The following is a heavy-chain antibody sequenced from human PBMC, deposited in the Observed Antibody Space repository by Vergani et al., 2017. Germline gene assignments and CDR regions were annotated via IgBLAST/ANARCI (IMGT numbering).Heavy chain of an antibody. D-gene: IGHD3-22*01. V-gene: IGHV1-24*01. CDR2: FDPEHGEV. Sequence: VQLVQSGSEVRKPGASVKVSCQVSGYSLTDLTIHWVRQAPGKGLEWMGGFDPEHGEVIFAHHIQGRVTMTEDRSTDTAYMELSSLRPEDTALYYCAIVTDYYDRSGYYLDYWGQGTLVTVSS. CDR1: GYSLTDLT. CDR3: AIVTDYYDRSGYYLDY. J-gene: IGHJ4*02.